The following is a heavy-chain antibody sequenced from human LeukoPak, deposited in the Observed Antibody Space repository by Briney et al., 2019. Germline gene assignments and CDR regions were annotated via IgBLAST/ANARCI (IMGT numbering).Heavy chain of an antibody. J-gene: IGHJ3*02. D-gene: IGHD1-1*01. CDR2: IYTSGST. V-gene: IGHV4-61*02. Sequence: SETLSLTCTVSGGSISSGSYYWSWIRQPAGKGLEWIGRIYTSGSTNYNPSLKSRVTISVDTSKNQFSLKLSSVTAADTAVYYCARDELEPGAFDIWGQGTMVTVSS. CDR1: GGSISSGSYY. CDR3: ARDELEPGAFDI.